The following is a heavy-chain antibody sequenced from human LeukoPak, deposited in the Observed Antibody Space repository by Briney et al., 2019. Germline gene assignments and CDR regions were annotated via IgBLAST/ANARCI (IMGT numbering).Heavy chain of an antibody. D-gene: IGHD3-22*01. CDR3: AKDIGPGPGYYYDSSFDAFDI. Sequence: PGGSLRLSCAASGFTFDDYAMHWVRQAPGKGLEWVSGISWNSGSIGYADSVKGRFTISRDNAKNSLYLQMNSLRAEDTALYYCAKDIGPGPGYYYDSSFDAFDIWGQGTMVTVSS. V-gene: IGHV3-9*01. J-gene: IGHJ3*02. CDR1: GFTFDDYA. CDR2: ISWNSGSI.